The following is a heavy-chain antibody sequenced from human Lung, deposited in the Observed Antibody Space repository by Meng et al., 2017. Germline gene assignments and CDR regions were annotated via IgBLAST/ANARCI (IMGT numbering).Heavy chain of an antibody. J-gene: IGHJ4*02. Sequence: QVPLVQSGPAVKKPGASVKLSCKPSGYTFAAYWIHWLRQAPGQGLEWMGRIDPNNDHTQYAQNFQGRVTMTGDTSISTAYMELSGLRSDDTAMYYCARDEDISAADKLFGDYWGQGTLVTVSS. D-gene: IGHD6-13*01. V-gene: IGHV1-2*06. CDR1: GYTFAAYW. CDR2: IDPNNDHT. CDR3: ARDEDISAADKLFGDY.